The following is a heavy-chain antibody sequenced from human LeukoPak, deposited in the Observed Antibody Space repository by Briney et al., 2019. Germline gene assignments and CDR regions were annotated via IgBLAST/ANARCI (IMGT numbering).Heavy chain of an antibody. CDR1: GFTFSSYT. CDR3: AKDHDYVWGSYHDHYYFDY. J-gene: IGHJ4*02. V-gene: IGHV3-21*01. CDR2: ISTSSTYI. Sequence: GGSLRLSCAASGFTFSSYTMNWVRQAPGKGLEWVSSISTSSTYIYYADSMKGRFTVSRDNAKNSLFLQMNSLRAEDTAVYYCAKDHDYVWGSYHDHYYFDYWGQGTLVTVSS. D-gene: IGHD3-16*02.